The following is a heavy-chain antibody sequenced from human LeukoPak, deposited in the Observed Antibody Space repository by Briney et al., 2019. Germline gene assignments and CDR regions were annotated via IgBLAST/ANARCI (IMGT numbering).Heavy chain of an antibody. CDR3: ARDRGYVPFDAFDI. D-gene: IGHD2-15*01. J-gene: IGHJ3*02. CDR2: ISAYNGNT. V-gene: IGHV1-18*01. Sequence: ASVKVSCKASGYTFTSYGISWVRQAPGQGLEWMGWISAYNGNTNYAQKLQGRVTMTTDTSTSTAYMELRSLRSDDTAVYYCARDRGYVPFDAFDIWGQGTMVTVSS. CDR1: GYTFTSYG.